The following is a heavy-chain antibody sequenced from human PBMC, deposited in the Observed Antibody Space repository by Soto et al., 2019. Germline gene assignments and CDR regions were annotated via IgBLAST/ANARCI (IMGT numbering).Heavy chain of an antibody. V-gene: IGHV4-39*01. CDR1: GGSISSSSYY. D-gene: IGHD3-10*01. CDR2: IYYSGST. J-gene: IGHJ6*02. Sequence: SETLSLTCTVSGGSISSSSYYWGWIRQPPGKGLEWIGSIYYSGSTYYNPSLKSRVTISVDTSKNQFSLKLSSVTAADTAVYYCAIHTSGYYCGMDVWGQGTTLTVSS. CDR3: AIHTSGYYCGMDV.